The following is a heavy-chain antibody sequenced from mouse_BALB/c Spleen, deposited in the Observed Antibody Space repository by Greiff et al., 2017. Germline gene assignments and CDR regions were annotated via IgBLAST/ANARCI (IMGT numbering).Heavy chain of an antibody. CDR2: ISYDGSN. V-gene: IGHV3-6*02. CDR1: GYSITSGYY. J-gene: IGHJ4*01. Sequence: ESGPGLVKPSQSLSLTCSVTGYSITSGYYWNWIRQFPGNKLEWMGYISYDGSNNYNPSLKNRISITRDTSKNQFFLKLNSVTTEDTATYYCAREKRNYAMDYWGQGTSVTVSS. CDR3: AREKRNYAMDY.